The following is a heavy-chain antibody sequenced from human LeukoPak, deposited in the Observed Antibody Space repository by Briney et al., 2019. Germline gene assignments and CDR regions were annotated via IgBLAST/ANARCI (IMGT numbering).Heavy chain of an antibody. CDR1: GGSISTYY. Sequence: SGTLSLTCTVSGGSISTYYWSWMRQPPGRGLEWIGYIYYSGSTNHNPSLKSRVTISVDTSKNQFYLKVSSLTAADTAVYYCARGEQQLVGFFDYWGQGTLVTVCS. CDR2: IYYSGST. V-gene: IGHV4-59*08. D-gene: IGHD6-13*01. J-gene: IGHJ4*02. CDR3: ARGEQQLVGFFDY.